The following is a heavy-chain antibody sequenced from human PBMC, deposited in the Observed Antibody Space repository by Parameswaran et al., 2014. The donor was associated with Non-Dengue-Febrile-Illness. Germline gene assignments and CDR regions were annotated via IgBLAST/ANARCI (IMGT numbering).Heavy chain of an antibody. J-gene: IGHJ5*02. V-gene: IGHV3-48*02. CDR2: ISSSSSTI. CDR3: ARDPPRVVVIDVPFDP. D-gene: IGHD3-22*01. Sequence: VRQAPGKGLEWVPYISSSSSTIYYADSVKGRFTISRDNAKNSLYLQMNSLRDEDTAVYYCARDPPRVVVIDVPFDPWGQGTLVTVSS.